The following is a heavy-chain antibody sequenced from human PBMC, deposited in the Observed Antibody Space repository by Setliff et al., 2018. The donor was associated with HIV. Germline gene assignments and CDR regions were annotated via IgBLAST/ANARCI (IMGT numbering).Heavy chain of an antibody. D-gene: IGHD2-21*02. V-gene: IGHV4-31*01. Sequence: PSETLSLTCSVSGDSISSGNFFWSWIRQSPGKGLEWIGYIYFSGSATHNPSLKSPASISVDTSKNQFYLKLSSVTAADTAVYYCARGRVFCGRDSCYHFDYWGQGILVTVSS. J-gene: IGHJ4*02. CDR3: ARGRVFCGRDSCYHFDY. CDR2: IYFSGSA. CDR1: GDSISSGNFF.